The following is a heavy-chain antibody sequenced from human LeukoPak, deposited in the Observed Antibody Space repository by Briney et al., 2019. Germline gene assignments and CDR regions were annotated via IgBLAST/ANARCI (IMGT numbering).Heavy chain of an antibody. CDR2: ISNNDI. CDR1: GFTFSDYS. Sequence: GGSLRLSCAASGFTFSDYSMNWVRQVPGKGLEFLSYISNNDIFYADSVRGRFTVSRDNDKNSLYLQMNSLRPDDTALYYCARDYDWGFDYWGKGTLVTVSS. D-gene: IGHD3-16*01. CDR3: ARDYDWGFDY. V-gene: IGHV3-48*01. J-gene: IGHJ4*02.